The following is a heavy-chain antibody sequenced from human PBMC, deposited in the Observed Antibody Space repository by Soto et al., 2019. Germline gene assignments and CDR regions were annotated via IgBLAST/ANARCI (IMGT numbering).Heavy chain of an antibody. Sequence: ASVTVSCKTSGYTFTSYAINWVRPAPGQRLEWMGWINAGNGNTKYSQKFQGRVTITRDTSASTAYMELSSLRSEDTAVYYCARDPRRITMVRGIIPDAFDIWGQGTMVTVSS. J-gene: IGHJ3*02. D-gene: IGHD3-10*01. V-gene: IGHV1-3*01. CDR2: INAGNGNT. CDR1: GYTFTSYA. CDR3: ARDPRRITMVRGIIPDAFDI.